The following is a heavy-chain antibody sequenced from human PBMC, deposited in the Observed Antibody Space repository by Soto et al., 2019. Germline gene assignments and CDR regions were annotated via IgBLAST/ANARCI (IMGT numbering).Heavy chain of an antibody. Sequence: QVQLQESGPGLVKPSETLSLTCTVSGGSISSYYWSWIRQPPGKGLEWIGYIYYSGSTNYNPSLKSRVTISVDTSKNQFSLKLSSVTAADTAVYYCARSDPHSSTSLDYWGQGTLVTVSS. CDR2: IYYSGST. D-gene: IGHD2-2*01. CDR1: GGSISSYY. V-gene: IGHV4-59*01. CDR3: ARSDPHSSTSLDY. J-gene: IGHJ4*02.